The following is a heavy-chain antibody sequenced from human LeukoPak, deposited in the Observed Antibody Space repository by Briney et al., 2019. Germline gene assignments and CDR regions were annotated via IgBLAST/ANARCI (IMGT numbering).Heavy chain of an antibody. D-gene: IGHD5-12*01. J-gene: IGHJ5*02. V-gene: IGHV1-18*04. CDR3: ARDSIVATMNWFDP. CDR2: ISAYNGNT. Sequence: ASVKVSCKASGYTFTGYYMHWVRQAPGQGLEWMGWISAYNGNTNYAQKLQGRVTMTTDTSTSTAYMELRSLRSDDTAVYYCARDSIVATMNWFDPWGQGTLVTVSS. CDR1: GYTFTGYY.